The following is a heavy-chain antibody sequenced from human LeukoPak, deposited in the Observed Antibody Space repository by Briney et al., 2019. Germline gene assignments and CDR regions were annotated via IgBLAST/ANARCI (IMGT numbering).Heavy chain of an antibody. CDR2: IYYSGST. Sequence: SETLSLTCIVSGGSVSSGNYYWSWIRQPPGKGLEWIGYIYYSGSTNYNPSLKSRVTISVDTSKNQFSLKLSSVTAADTAVYYCARGDTSKSRSWFDPWGQGTLVTVSS. V-gene: IGHV4-61*01. CDR3: ARGDTSKSRSWFDP. J-gene: IGHJ5*02. D-gene: IGHD5-18*01. CDR1: GGSVSSGNYY.